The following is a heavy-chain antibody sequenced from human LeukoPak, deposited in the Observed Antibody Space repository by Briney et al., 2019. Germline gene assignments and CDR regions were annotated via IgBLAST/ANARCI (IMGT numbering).Heavy chain of an antibody. J-gene: IGHJ5*02. CDR3: ARGRIMVRGVRNINWFDP. CDR2: INHSGST. V-gene: IGHV4-34*01. D-gene: IGHD3-10*01. CDR1: GGSFSGYY. Sequence: SETLSLTCAVYGGSFSGYYWSWIRQPPGKGLEWIGEINHSGSTNYNPSLKSRVTISVDTSKNQFSLKLSSVTAADTAVYYCARGRIMVRGVRNINWFDPWGQGTLVTVSS.